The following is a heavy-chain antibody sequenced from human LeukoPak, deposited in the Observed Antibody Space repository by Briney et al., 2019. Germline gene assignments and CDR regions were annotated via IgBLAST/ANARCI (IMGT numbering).Heavy chain of an antibody. V-gene: IGHV1-2*02. CDR3: ARDRTRTGYSSGWYHDY. J-gene: IGHJ4*02. CDR1: GYTFTGYY. D-gene: IGHD6-19*01. CDR2: INPNSGGT. Sequence: ASVKVSCKASGYTFTGYYMHWVRQAPGQGLEWMGWINPNSGGTNYAQKFQGRVTMTRDTSISTAYMELSRLRSDDTAVYYCARDRTRTGYSSGWYHDYWGQGTLVNVFS.